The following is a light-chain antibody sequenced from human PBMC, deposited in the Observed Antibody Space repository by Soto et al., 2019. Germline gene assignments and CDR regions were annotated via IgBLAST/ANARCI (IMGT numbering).Light chain of an antibody. V-gene: IGKV1-5*01. CDR1: QSISSW. J-gene: IGKJ1*01. Sequence: DIQMTQSPSSLSASVGARVTITCRASQSISSWLAWYQQKPGKAPKLLIYDASSLESGVPSRFSGSGSGTEFTLTITSLQPDDFATYYCQQYNSYPWTFGQGTKVDI. CDR3: QQYNSYPWT. CDR2: DAS.